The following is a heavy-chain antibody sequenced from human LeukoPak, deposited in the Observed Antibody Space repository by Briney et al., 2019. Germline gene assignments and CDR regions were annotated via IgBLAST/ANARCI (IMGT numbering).Heavy chain of an antibody. CDR2: IYHSGST. CDR1: GYSISSGYY. J-gene: IGHJ4*02. V-gene: IGHV4-38-2*01. Sequence: SETLSLTCAVSGYSISSGYYWGWIRQPPGKGLERIGSIYHSGSTHYNPSLKSRVTISVDTSKNQFSLKLSSVTAADTAVYYCARYCSSTSCYYDYWGQGTLVTVSS. D-gene: IGHD2-2*01. CDR3: ARYCSSTSCYYDY.